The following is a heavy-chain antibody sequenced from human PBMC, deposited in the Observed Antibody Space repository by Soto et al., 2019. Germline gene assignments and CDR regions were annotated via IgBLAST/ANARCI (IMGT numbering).Heavy chain of an antibody. CDR3: AREGPILGTPYFDY. V-gene: IGHV4-59*01. D-gene: IGHD1-26*01. CDR1: GGSISSYY. Sequence: PSETLSLTCTVSGGSISSYYWSWIRQPPGKGLEWIGYIYYSGSTNYNPSLKSRVTISVDTSKNQFSLKLSSVTAADTAVYYCAREGPILGTPYFDYWGQGTLVTVSS. CDR2: IYYSGST. J-gene: IGHJ4*02.